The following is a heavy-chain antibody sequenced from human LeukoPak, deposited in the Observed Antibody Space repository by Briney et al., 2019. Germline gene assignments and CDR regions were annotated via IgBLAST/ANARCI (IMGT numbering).Heavy chain of an antibody. J-gene: IGHJ4*02. Sequence: GSLRLSCAASGFTFSSYGMHWVRQAPGKGLEWVAFIRYDGSNKYYADSVKGRFTISRDNAKNSLYLQMNSLRAEDTAVYYCARDFGVVKGYFDYWGQGTLVTVSS. V-gene: IGHV3-30*02. CDR3: ARDFGVVKGYFDY. CDR2: IRYDGSNK. CDR1: GFTFSSYG. D-gene: IGHD2-15*01.